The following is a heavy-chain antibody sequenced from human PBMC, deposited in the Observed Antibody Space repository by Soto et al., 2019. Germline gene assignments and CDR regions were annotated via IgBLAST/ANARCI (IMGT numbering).Heavy chain of an antibody. D-gene: IGHD3-3*01. CDR1: GGTFSNNA. CDR2: IIPVFGKT. V-gene: IGHV1-69*13. Sequence: GASVKVSCKASGGTFSNNAVSWVRQAPGQGLEWMGGIIPVFGKTAYNQKFQGRITLIADESTTTAYMELSSLRSDDTAIYYCARHTSLSFWSGYGHYFDYWGQGTLVTVSS. CDR3: ARHTSLSFWSGYGHYFDY. J-gene: IGHJ4*01.